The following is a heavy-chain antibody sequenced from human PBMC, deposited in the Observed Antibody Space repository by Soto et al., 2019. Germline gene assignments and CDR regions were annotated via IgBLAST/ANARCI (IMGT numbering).Heavy chain of an antibody. Sequence: EVQLVESGGGLVQPGGSLRLSCAASGFTVSSNYMSWVRQAPGKGLEWVSVIYSGGSTYYADSVKGRFTISRHNSKNTRYLQRNSLRAEDTAVYYCARHYGDYRGNFDYWGQGTLVTVSS. CDR1: GFTVSSNY. V-gene: IGHV3-53*04. J-gene: IGHJ4*02. CDR3: ARHYGDYRGNFDY. D-gene: IGHD4-17*01. CDR2: IYSGGST.